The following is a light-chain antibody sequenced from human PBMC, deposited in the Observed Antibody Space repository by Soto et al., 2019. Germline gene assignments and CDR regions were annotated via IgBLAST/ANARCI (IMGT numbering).Light chain of an antibody. CDR3: SSYTSSSTLV. CDR1: SSDVGGYNY. J-gene: IGLJ3*02. V-gene: IGLV2-14*01. CDR2: DVS. Sequence: QSALTQPASVSGSPGQSITISCTGTSSDVGGYNYVSWYQQHPGKAPKLMIYDVSNRPSGVSNPFSGSKSGNTASLTISGLEAEDEAVYYCSSYTSSSTLVFGGGTKLTVL.